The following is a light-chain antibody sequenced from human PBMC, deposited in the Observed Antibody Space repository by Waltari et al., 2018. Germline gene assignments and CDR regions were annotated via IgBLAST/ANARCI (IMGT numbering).Light chain of an antibody. J-gene: IGKJ3*01. CDR1: QDIGNR. CDR3: QQGNSFPIT. V-gene: IGKV1-12*01. Sequence: DIQMTQSPSPVSASVGDRVTITCRASQDIGNRLAWYQQKPGKAPNLLIYGTSSLQTGVPSRFSGSRSGTEFTLTISSLQPEYFGTYYCQQGNSFPITFGPGTKVEIK. CDR2: GTS.